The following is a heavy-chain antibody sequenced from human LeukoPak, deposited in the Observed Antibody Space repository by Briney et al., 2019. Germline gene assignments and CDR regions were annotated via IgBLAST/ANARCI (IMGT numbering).Heavy chain of an antibody. D-gene: IGHD5-18*01. CDR3: ASGYSYGYQRK. CDR2: IYYSGST. J-gene: IGHJ4*02. V-gene: IGHV4-59*01. CDR1: GGSISSYY. Sequence: SETLSLTCTVSGGSISSYYWSWIRQPPGKGLEWIGYIYYSGSTNYNPSLKSRATISVDTSKNQFSLKLSSETAADTALYYCASGYSYGYQRKWGQGTLVTVSS.